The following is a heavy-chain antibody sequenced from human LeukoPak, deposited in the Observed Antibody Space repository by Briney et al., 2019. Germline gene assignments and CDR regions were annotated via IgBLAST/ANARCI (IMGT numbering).Heavy chain of an antibody. D-gene: IGHD3-22*01. CDR1: GYIFSTYW. CDR3: ARPNITSYYDSRGSDAFDV. V-gene: IGHV5-51*01. J-gene: IGHJ3*01. Sequence: GESLKISCKGSGYIFSTYWIAWVRQLPGKGLEWMGIIYPGDSDTRYSPSFQGQVTISADKSVSTAYLHWSSLKASDTAIYYCARPNITSYYDSRGSDAFDVWGQGTIVTVSS. CDR2: IYPGDSDT.